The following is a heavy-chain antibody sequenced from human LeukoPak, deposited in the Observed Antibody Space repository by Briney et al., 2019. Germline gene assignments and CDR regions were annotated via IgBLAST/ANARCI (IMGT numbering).Heavy chain of an antibody. CDR3: AREISGDGASQTNWFDP. D-gene: IGHD3-10*01. V-gene: IGHV1-69*05. Sequence: SVKVSCKASGGTFSSYGISWVRQAPGQGLEWMGVIIPIFGTPNYAQKLQGRVTITTDESTSTAYMELSSLRSEDTAVYYCAREISGDGASQTNWFDPWGQGTLVTVSS. CDR2: IIPIFGTP. J-gene: IGHJ5*02. CDR1: GGTFSSYG.